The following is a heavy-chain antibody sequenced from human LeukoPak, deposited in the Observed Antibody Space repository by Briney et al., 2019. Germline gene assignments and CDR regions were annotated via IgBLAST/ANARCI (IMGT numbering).Heavy chain of an antibody. CDR1: GGTFSSYA. D-gene: IGHD1-26*01. CDR2: IIPIFGTA. V-gene: IGHV1-69*13. CDR3: ARASPLRATRLDFDI. J-gene: IGHJ3*02. Sequence: ASVKVSCKASGGTFSSYAISWVRQAPGQGLEWMGGIIPIFGTASYAQKFQGRVTITADESTSTAYMELSSLRSEDTAVYYCARASPLRATRLDFDIWGQGTMVTVSS.